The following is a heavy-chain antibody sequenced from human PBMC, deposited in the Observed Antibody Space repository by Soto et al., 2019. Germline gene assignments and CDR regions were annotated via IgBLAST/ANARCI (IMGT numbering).Heavy chain of an antibody. V-gene: IGHV3-7*03. CDR1: GFTFSSYW. Sequence: EVQLVESGGGLVQPGGSPRLSCAASGFTFSSYWMSWVRQAPGKGLEWVANIKQDGSEKYYVDSVKGRFTISRDNAKNSLYLQMNRLRAEDTAVYYCAREWAKGGYSYGPFDYWGQGTLVTVSS. CDR3: AREWAKGGYSYGPFDY. J-gene: IGHJ4*02. CDR2: IKQDGSEK. D-gene: IGHD5-18*01.